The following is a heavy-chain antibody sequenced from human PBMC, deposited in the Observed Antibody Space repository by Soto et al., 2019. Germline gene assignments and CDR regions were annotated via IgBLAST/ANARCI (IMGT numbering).Heavy chain of an antibody. J-gene: IGHJ4*02. Sequence: GGSLRLSCAASGFTFSSYAMSWVRQAPGKGLEWVSAISGSGGSTYYADSVKGRFTISRGNSKNTLYLQMNSLRAEDTAVYYCAKSGIMIVVANSHLDYWGQGTLVTVSS. V-gene: IGHV3-23*01. CDR1: GFTFSSYA. D-gene: IGHD3-22*01. CDR3: AKSGIMIVVANSHLDY. CDR2: ISGSGGST.